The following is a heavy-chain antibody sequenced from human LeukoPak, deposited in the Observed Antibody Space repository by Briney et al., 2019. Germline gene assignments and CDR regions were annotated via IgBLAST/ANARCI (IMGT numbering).Heavy chain of an antibody. CDR2: ISYDGSNK. Sequence: GGSLRLSCAASGFTFSSYAMHWVRQAPGKGLEWVAVISYDGSNKYYADSVKGRFTIPRDNSKNTLYLQMNSLRAEDTAVYYCARDGWELPNYFDYWGQGTLVTVSS. D-gene: IGHD1-26*01. J-gene: IGHJ4*02. CDR1: GFTFSSYA. CDR3: ARDGWELPNYFDY. V-gene: IGHV3-30-3*01.